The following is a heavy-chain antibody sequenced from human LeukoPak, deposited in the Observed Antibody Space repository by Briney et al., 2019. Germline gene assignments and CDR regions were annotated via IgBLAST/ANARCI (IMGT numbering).Heavy chain of an antibody. V-gene: IGHV4-34*01. CDR1: GGSFSGYY. D-gene: IGHD5-24*01. CDR2: INHSGST. Sequence: SSETLSLTCAVYGGSFSGYYWSWIRQPPGKGLEWIGEINHSGSTNYNPSLKSRVTISVDTSKNQFSLKLSSVTAADTAVYYCARAVLKRWLHRNDAFDIWGQGTMVTVSS. CDR3: ARAVLKRWLHRNDAFDI. J-gene: IGHJ3*02.